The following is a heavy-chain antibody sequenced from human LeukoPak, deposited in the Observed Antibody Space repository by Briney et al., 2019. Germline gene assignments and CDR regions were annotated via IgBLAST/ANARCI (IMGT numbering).Heavy chain of an antibody. CDR1: GFIFSSHW. Sequence: GGSLRLSCAASGFIFSSHWMSRVRQAPGKGLEWVASIKEDGGEKSYMDSVKGRFTISRDNAKNSLYLQMNSLRAEDTAVYYCARSYDGYVRSFDYWGQGALVTVSS. V-gene: IGHV3-7*01. D-gene: IGHD5-24*01. CDR3: ARSYDGYVRSFDY. J-gene: IGHJ4*02. CDR2: IKEDGGEK.